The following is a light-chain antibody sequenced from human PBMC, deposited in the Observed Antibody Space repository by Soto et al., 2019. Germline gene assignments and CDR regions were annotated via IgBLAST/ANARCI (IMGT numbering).Light chain of an antibody. J-gene: IGLJ1*01. CDR2: EVI. V-gene: IGLV2-14*01. CDR1: SSDVGGYNY. CDR3: SSYTSSNTLV. Sequence: QSALTQPASVSGSPGQSIIISCTGTSSDVGGYNYVSWYQQHPGKAPKLMIYEVINRPSGVSNRFSGSKSGDTASLTISGLQAGDEADYYCSSYTSSNTLVFGTGTKVTVL.